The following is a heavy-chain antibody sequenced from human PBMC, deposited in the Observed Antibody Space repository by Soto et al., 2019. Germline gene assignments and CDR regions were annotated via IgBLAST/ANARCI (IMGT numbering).Heavy chain of an antibody. J-gene: IGHJ4*01. CDR1: GDSVSSTSAA. D-gene: IGHD3-22*01. CDR2: TFYRSKWYS. Sequence: SQTLSLTCAISGDSVSSTSAAWNWIRQSPSRGLEWLGRTFYRSKWYSDYAVSVKSRITINPDTSRNQFSLHLNSVTPEDTAVYFCARAYDSSGNYIQYFDYWGRGSLVTV. CDR3: ARAYDSSGNYIQYFDY. V-gene: IGHV6-1*01.